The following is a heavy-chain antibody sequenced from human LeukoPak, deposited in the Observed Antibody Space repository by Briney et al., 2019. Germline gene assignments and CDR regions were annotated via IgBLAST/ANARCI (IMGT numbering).Heavy chain of an antibody. J-gene: IGHJ6*02. D-gene: IGHD1-26*01. CDR1: GYSFTNYW. CDR3: ARLTSWERLVWKHGHYYYVMDV. Sequence: GESLKISCKGSGYSFTNYWIGWVRQMPGKGLEWMGIIYPGDSDTRYSPSFQGQVTISADKSISTAYLQWSSLKASDTAMYYCARLTSWERLVWKHGHYYYVMDVWGQGTTVTVSS. V-gene: IGHV5-51*01. CDR2: IYPGDSDT.